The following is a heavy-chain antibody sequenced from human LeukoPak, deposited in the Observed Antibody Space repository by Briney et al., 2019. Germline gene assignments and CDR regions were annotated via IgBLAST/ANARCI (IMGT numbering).Heavy chain of an antibody. D-gene: IGHD3-10*01. Sequence: PSETLSLTCTVSGASISDYYWSWIRQPPGKRLEGIAYMYYSGIPNYSRSLKSRVTMSADKSNNQVSLTLTSVTAADTAVYYCASHHGRGEAFDFWDRGTLVTVSS. CDR2: MYYSGIP. V-gene: IGHV4-59*08. J-gene: IGHJ5*01. CDR1: GASISDYY. CDR3: ASHHGRGEAFDF.